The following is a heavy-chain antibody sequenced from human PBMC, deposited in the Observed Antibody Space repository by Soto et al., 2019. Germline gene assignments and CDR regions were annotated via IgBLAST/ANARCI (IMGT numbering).Heavy chain of an antibody. V-gene: IGHV3-30-3*01. CDR1: GFTFSSYA. D-gene: IGHD3-3*01. CDR3: AIDRAYDFWSGYRRAYYYGMDV. CDR2: ISYDGSNK. Sequence: QVQLVESGGGVVQPGRSLRLSCAASGFTFSSYAMHWVRQAPGQRLEWVAVISYDGSNKYYADSVKGRFTISRDNSKNKLNLPMNILKREDTAVYYCAIDRAYDFWSGYRRAYYYGMDVWGKGTTVTVSS. J-gene: IGHJ6*04.